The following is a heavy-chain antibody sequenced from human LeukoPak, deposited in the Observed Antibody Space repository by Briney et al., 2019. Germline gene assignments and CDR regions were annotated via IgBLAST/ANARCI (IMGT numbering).Heavy chain of an antibody. CDR1: GGSFSGYY. V-gene: IGHV4-34*01. J-gene: IGHJ4*02. D-gene: IGHD3-10*01. CDR3: ARTRYYYGSRSYGAPYYFDY. Sequence: SETLSLTCAVYGGSFSGYYWSWIRQPPGKGLEWIGEINHSGSTNYNPSLKSRVTISVDTSKNQFSLKLISVTAADTAVYYCARTRYYYGSRSYGAPYYFDYWGQGTLVTVSS. CDR2: INHSGST.